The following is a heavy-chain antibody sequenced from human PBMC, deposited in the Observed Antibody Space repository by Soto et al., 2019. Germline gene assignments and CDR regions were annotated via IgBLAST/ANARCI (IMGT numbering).Heavy chain of an antibody. CDR2: ISSVSDYI. CDR3: AREEGGYGHYYDFGMDV. D-gene: IGHD5-12*01. Sequence: PGGSLRLSCAASGFAFSDYSLNWVRQAPGKGLEWVSSISSVSDYIYYADSVKGRFTISRDNAKNSLYLQMNSLRADDTAVYYCAREEGGYGHYYDFGMDVWGQGTTVTVYS. CDR1: GFAFSDYS. V-gene: IGHV3-21*01. J-gene: IGHJ6*02.